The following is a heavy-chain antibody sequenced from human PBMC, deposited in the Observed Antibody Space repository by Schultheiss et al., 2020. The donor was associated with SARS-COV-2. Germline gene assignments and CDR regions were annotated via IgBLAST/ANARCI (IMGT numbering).Heavy chain of an antibody. D-gene: IGHD3-9*01. CDR3: ARRSRKYYDILTGLSGRGFDY. J-gene: IGHJ4*02. Sequence: GESLKISCKGSGYSFTNYWVGWVRQMPGKGLEWMAFIHPGNSDTRFSPSFEGQVTISADKSISTAYLQWSSLKASDTAMYYCARRSRKYYDILTGLSGRGFDYWGQGTLVTVSS. CDR1: GYSFTNYW. V-gene: IGHV5-51*01. CDR2: IHPGNSDT.